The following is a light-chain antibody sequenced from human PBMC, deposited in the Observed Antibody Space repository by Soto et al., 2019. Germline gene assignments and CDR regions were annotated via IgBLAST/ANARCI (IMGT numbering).Light chain of an antibody. J-gene: IGKJ1*01. CDR1: QTVLHGSNY. CDR3: QQYYTTPVT. V-gene: IGKV4-1*01. Sequence: DIVLTQSPDSLAVSLGERATINCKSSQTVLHGSNYLAWYQQKTGQPPKLRIYWASTRDSGVPDRFSGSGSGTDFTLTIGSLQAEDVAVYYCQQYYTTPVTFGQGTKVEIK. CDR2: WAS.